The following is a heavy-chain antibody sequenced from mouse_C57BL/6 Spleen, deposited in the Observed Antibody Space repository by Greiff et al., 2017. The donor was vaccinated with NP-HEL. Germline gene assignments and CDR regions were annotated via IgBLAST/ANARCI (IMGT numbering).Heavy chain of an antibody. V-gene: IGHV1-59*01. CDR1: GYTFTSYW. D-gene: IGHD1-1*01. CDR3: ALLLLRTGAMDY. J-gene: IGHJ4*01. CDR2: IDPSDSYP. Sequence: QVQLKQPGAELVRPGTSVKLSCKASGYTFTSYWMHWVKQRPGQGLEWIGVIDPSDSYPNYNQKFKGKATLTVDTSSSTPYMQLSSLTSEDSAVYYCALLLLRTGAMDYWGQGTSVTVSS.